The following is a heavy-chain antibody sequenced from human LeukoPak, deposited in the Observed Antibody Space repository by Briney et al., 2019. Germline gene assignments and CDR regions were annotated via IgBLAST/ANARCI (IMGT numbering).Heavy chain of an antibody. D-gene: IGHD2-2*01. Sequence: ASVKVSCKASGYTFTGYYIHWVRQAPGQGLEWMGWINPNSGGTNYAQKFQGRVTMTRDTSISTAYMELSRLRSDDTAVYYCARDLGCSSTSCYFPHSLNYYMDVWGKGTTVTVSS. V-gene: IGHV1-2*02. CDR2: INPNSGGT. CDR3: ARDLGCSSTSCYFPHSLNYYMDV. J-gene: IGHJ6*03. CDR1: GYTFTGYY.